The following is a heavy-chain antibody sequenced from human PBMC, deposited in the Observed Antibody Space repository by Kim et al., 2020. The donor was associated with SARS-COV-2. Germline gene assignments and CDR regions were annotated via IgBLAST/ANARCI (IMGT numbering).Heavy chain of an antibody. V-gene: IGHV4-39*01. CDR2: IDYSGST. J-gene: IGHJ6*02. D-gene: IGHD3-9*01. CDR3: AGLTRTYYDILTGYSYGMDV. CDR1: GGSISSSSYY. Sequence: SETLSLTCTVSGGSISSSSYYWGWIRQPPGKGLEWIGSIDYSGSTYYNPSLKSRVTLSVDTSKNQFSLKTSSVTAADTAVYYCAGLTRTYYDILTGYSYGMDVWGQGTTVTVSS.